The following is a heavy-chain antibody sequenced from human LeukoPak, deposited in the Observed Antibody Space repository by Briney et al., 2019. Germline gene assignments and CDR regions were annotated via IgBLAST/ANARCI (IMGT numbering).Heavy chain of an antibody. CDR1: GYTFTGYY. D-gene: IGHD4-11*01. CDR2: MNPNSGDT. J-gene: IGHJ6*01. Sequence: ASVTVSCKAYGYTFTGYYIHWVRQAPGQGLEWMGWMNPNSGDTNHAQKFQGRFTMTTDTSIRTAYMELSSLRSDDTAVYYCARDREYSNYLLLYGMDVWGQGTRVTVSS. CDR3: ARDREYSNYLLLYGMDV. V-gene: IGHV1-2*02.